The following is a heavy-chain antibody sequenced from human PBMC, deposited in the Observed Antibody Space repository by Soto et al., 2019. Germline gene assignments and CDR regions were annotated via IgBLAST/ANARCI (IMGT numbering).Heavy chain of an antibody. J-gene: IGHJ4*02. CDR1: GFTFSSYG. Sequence: GGSLRLSCAASGFTFSSYGMHWVRQAPGKGLEWVAGISYDGSNKYYADSVKGRFTISRDNSKNTLYLQMNSLRAEDTAVYYCAKVEYSGYFDYWGQGTLVTVSS. CDR2: ISYDGSNK. CDR3: AKVEYSGYFDY. D-gene: IGHD5-12*01. V-gene: IGHV3-30*18.